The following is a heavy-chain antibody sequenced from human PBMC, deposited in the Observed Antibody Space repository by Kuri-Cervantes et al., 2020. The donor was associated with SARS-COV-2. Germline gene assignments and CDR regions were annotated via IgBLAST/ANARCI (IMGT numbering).Heavy chain of an antibody. V-gene: IGHV3-49*04. J-gene: IGHJ4*02. CDR3: TKDDFWSGYFDY. Sequence: GESLKISCTASGFTFGDYAMGWVRQAPGKGLEWVGFIRSKAYGGTTEYAASVKGRFTISRDDSKSIAYLQMNSLKTEDTAVYYCTKDDFWSGYFDYWGQGTLVTVSS. D-gene: IGHD3-3*01. CDR2: IRSKAYGGTT. CDR1: GFTFGDYA.